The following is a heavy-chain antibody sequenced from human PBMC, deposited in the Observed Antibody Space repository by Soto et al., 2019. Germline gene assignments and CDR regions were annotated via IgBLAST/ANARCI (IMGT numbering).Heavy chain of an antibody. CDR1: GYTFTSYD. J-gene: IGHJ6*02. CDR3: LLELLWGYYYGMDV. Sequence: GASVKVSCKASGYTFTSYDINWVRQATGQGLEWMGWMNPNSGNTGYAQKFQGRVTMTRNTSISTAYMELSSLRSEDTAVYYCLLELLWGYYYGMDVWGQGTTVTVSS. V-gene: IGHV1-8*01. CDR2: MNPNSGNT. D-gene: IGHD2-2*01.